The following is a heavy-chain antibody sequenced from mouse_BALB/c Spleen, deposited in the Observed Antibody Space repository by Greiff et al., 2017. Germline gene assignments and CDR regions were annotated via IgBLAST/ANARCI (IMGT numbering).Heavy chain of an antibody. J-gene: IGHJ4*01. CDR1: GYTFTSYY. V-gene: IGHV1S81*02. CDR2: INPSNGGT. Sequence: QVQLKESGAELVKPGASVKLSCKASGYTFTSYYMYWVKQRPGQGLEWIGEINPSNGGTNFNEKFKSKATLTVDKSSSTAYMQLSSLTSEDSAVYYCTRDRYLYAMDYWGQGTSVTVSS. CDR3: TRDRYLYAMDY. D-gene: IGHD2-14*01.